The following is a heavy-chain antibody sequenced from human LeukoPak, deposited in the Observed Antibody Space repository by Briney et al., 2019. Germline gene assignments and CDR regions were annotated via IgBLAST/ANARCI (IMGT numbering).Heavy chain of an antibody. CDR2: ISAYNGNT. Sequence: GASVKVSCKASGYTFTSYGISWVRQARGQGLEWMGWISAYNGNTNYAQKLQGRVTMTTDTSTSTAYMELRSLRSDDTAVYYCARDRTYYDILTGYVDLDYWGQGTLVTVSS. D-gene: IGHD3-9*01. CDR1: GYTFTSYG. CDR3: ARDRTYYDILTGYVDLDY. V-gene: IGHV1-18*04. J-gene: IGHJ4*02.